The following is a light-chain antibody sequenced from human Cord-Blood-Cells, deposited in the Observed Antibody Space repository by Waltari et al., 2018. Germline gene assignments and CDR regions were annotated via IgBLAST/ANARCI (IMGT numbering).Light chain of an antibody. J-gene: IGKJ4*01. CDR3: QHRSNWLT. V-gene: IGKV3-11*01. CDR1: QIVSRY. Sequence: DIVLTPSSAMLSLSPDGRATLSWRASQIVSRYVAWYQQKPGQPTRLLIYDASNRTTGIPGSCSGSGSTTDSLPTISSLEHEDFADYYCQHRSNWLTFGGGTKVEIK. CDR2: DAS.